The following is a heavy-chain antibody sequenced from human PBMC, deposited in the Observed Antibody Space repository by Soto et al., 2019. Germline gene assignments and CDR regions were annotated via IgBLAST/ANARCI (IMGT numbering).Heavy chain of an antibody. CDR2: IYYSGST. CDR3: ARVYLPAGGNLGFES. D-gene: IGHD3-16*01. Sequence: TFSGGSIRIYYGSWIRQPPGKGLEWIGDIYYSGSTNYNPSLKSRVTTSVDTSKNRFPLKLSSVTAADTAVYYCARVYLPAGGNLGFESWGQGTLVTVYS. V-gene: IGHV4-59*01. J-gene: IGHJ5*01. CDR1: GGSIRIYY.